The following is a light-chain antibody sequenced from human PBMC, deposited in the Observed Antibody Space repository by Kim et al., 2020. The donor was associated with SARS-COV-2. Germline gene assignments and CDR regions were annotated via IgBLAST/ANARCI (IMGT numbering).Light chain of an antibody. Sequence: SPGQTASLTSSGVKLVDASAFSYPQKPGQSPVLVIYQDRQRPSGIPERFSGSNSGNTATLTLSGTQAMDESDYYCQACDSSTHVVFAGGTPLTFL. CDR1: KLVDAS. CDR3: QACDSSTHVV. J-gene: IGLJ2*01. V-gene: IGLV3-1*01. CDR2: QDR.